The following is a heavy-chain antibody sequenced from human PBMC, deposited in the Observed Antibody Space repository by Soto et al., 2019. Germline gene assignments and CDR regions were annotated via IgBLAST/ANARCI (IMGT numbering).Heavy chain of an antibody. J-gene: IGHJ4*02. Sequence: EVQLVESGGGLVQPGRSLRLSCAASGFTFDDYAMHWVRQAPGKGLEWVSGLSWNGASIDYADSVKGRFTISRDKAKNSLYLHMNSLRPEDTALYYCAKAESRGWYYAFDYWGQGILVIVSS. D-gene: IGHD6-19*01. CDR2: LSWNGASI. V-gene: IGHV3-9*01. CDR3: AKAESRGWYYAFDY. CDR1: GFTFDDYA.